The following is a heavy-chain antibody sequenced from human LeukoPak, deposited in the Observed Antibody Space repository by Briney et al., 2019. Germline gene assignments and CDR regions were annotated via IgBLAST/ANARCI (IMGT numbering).Heavy chain of an antibody. D-gene: IGHD4/OR15-4a*01. V-gene: IGHV4-59*08. CDR2: IYYSGST. CDR3: ARRSMVRTVGYYYGMDV. J-gene: IGHJ6*02. CDR1: GGSISSDY. Sequence: PSETLSLTCVVSGGSISSDYWSWIRQPPGKRLEWIGYIYYSGSTNYNPSLKSRATISVDTSKKQFSLKLSSVTAADSAVYYCARRSMVRTVGYYYGMDVWGQGTTVTVSS.